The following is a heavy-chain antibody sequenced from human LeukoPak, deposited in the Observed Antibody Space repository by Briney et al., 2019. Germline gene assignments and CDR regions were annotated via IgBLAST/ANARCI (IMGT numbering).Heavy chain of an antibody. D-gene: IGHD6-13*01. CDR1: GFTFSSYW. CDR3: ARDGSSWHTETFDY. J-gene: IGHJ4*02. Sequence: GGSLRLSCAASGFTFSSYWMSWVRQAPGKGLEWVANIKQDGSEKYYVDSVKGRFTISRDNAKNSLYLQMNSLRAEDTAVYYCARDGSSWHTETFDYWGQGTLVTVSS. CDR2: IKQDGSEK. V-gene: IGHV3-7*01.